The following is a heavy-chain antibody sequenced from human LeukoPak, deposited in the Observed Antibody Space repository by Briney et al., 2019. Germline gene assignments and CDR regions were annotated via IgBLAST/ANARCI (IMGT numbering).Heavy chain of an antibody. D-gene: IGHD3-22*01. Sequence: SETLSLTCTVSGGSISSSSYYWGWIRQPPGKGLEWIGSIYHSGSTYYNPSLKSRVTISVDTSKSQFSLKLSSVTAADTAIYYCAREKTYNYDRSGYPRIFDYWGQGILVTVSS. CDR3: AREKTYNYDRSGYPRIFDY. J-gene: IGHJ4*02. V-gene: IGHV4-39*07. CDR1: GGSISSSSYY. CDR2: IYHSGST.